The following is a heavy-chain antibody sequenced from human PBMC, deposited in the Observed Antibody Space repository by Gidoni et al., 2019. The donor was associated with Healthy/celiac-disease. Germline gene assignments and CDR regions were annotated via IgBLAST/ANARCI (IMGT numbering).Heavy chain of an antibody. CDR1: GFTFYDYS. CDR3: AKDIGVGFGEWTGFLYYYYGMDV. J-gene: IGHJ6*02. CDR2: ISWNSGSI. D-gene: IGHD3-10*01. V-gene: IGHV3-9*01. Sequence: EVQLVASGGGLLQPGRSLRLSCASSGFTFYDYSIPWFRQAPGKGLEWVSGISWNSGSIGYADSVKGRFTISRDNAKNSLYLQMNSLRAEDTALYYCAKDIGVGFGEWTGFLYYYYGMDVWGQGTTVTVSS.